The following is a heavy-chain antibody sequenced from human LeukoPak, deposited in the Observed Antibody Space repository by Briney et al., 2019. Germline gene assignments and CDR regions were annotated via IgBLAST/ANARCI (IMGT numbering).Heavy chain of an antibody. V-gene: IGHV4-59*01. CDR1: GGSISSYY. Sequence: SETLSLTCTVSGGSISSYYWSWIRQPPGKGLEWIGYIYYSGSTNYNPFLKSRVTISVDTSKNQFSLKLSSVTAADTAVYYCARVASGWFDYWGQGTLVTVSS. J-gene: IGHJ4*02. CDR2: IYYSGST. D-gene: IGHD6-19*01. CDR3: ARVASGWFDY.